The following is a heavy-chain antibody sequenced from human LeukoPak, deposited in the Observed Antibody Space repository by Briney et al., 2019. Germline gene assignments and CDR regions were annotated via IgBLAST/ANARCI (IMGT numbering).Heavy chain of an antibody. J-gene: IGHJ3*02. Sequence: PGGSLRLSCAASGLSFSSYWMAWVRQAPGEGLEWVANIKHDGREKYYVDSVKGRATISRDNAKNSLYLQMNSLGVEGTAVYYCATGGGATRSGYAFDMWGRGTLVTVSS. CDR2: IKHDGREK. CDR3: ATGGGATRSGYAFDM. D-gene: IGHD1-26*01. V-gene: IGHV3-7*01. CDR1: GLSFSSYW.